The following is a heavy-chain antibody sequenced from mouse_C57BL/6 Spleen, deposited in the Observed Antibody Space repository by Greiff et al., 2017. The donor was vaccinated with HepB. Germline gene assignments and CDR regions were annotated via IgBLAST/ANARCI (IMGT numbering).Heavy chain of an antibody. V-gene: IGHV5-17*01. J-gene: IGHJ3*01. CDR2: ISSGSSTI. CDR3: ARDFLSWFAY. CDR1: GFTFSDYG. Sequence: DVMLVESGGGLVKPGGSLKLSCAASGFTFSDYGMHWVRQAPEKGLEWVAYISSGSSTIYYADTVKGRFTISRDNAKNTLFLQMTSLRSEDTAMYYCARDFLSWFAYWGQGTLVTVSA.